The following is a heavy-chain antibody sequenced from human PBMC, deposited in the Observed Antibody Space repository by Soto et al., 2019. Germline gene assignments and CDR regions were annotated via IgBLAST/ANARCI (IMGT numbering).Heavy chain of an antibody. CDR2: ISSSSRYI. CDR1: GFTFSSYS. CDR3: ERVLVVAGFGELLPHHYYYYGIDV. V-gene: IGHV3-21*01. J-gene: IGHJ6*02. Sequence: PGGSLRLSCAASGFTFSSYSMNWVRQAPGKGLEKVSSISSSSRYIYYADSVKGRLTISRDNAKNSLYLQMNSLRAEDTTVYYYERVLVVAGFGELLPHHYYYYGIDVWGLGTTVTVSS. D-gene: IGHD3-10*01.